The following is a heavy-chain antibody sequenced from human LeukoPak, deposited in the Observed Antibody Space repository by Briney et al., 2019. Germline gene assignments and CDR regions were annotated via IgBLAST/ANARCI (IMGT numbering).Heavy chain of an antibody. J-gene: IGHJ4*02. Sequence: ASVKVSCKASGYTFTGYYMHWVRQAPGQGLEWMGWINPNSGGTNYAQKFQGRVTMTRDTSISTAYMELSRLRSDDTAVYYCARDAPYYVFWSGYYSRNYFDYWGKGTLVTVSS. CDR2: INPNSGGT. V-gene: IGHV1-2*02. CDR3: ARDAPYYVFWSGYYSRNYFDY. D-gene: IGHD3-3*01. CDR1: GYTFTGYY.